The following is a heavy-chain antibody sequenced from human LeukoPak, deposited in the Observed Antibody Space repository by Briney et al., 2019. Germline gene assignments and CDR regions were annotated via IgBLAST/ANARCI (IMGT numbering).Heavy chain of an antibody. D-gene: IGHD1-26*01. Sequence: ASVKVSCKASGYTFTCYYMHWVRQAPGQGLEWMGWINPNSGGTNYAQKFQGRGTMTRDTSISTAYMELSRLRSDDTAVYYCARGIVGATTVPLTSFDYWGQGTLVTVSS. CDR1: GYTFTCYY. J-gene: IGHJ4*02. CDR3: ARGIVGATTVPLTSFDY. CDR2: INPNSGGT. V-gene: IGHV1-2*02.